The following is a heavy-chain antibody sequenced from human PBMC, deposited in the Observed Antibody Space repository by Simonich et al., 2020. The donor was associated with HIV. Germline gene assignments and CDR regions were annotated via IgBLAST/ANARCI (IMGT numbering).Heavy chain of an antibody. J-gene: IGHJ4*02. CDR1: GFTFSSYA. D-gene: IGHD3-3*01. V-gene: IGHV3-23*01. CDR3: AKDRYYNFWSGYYDY. CDR2: ISGRGGST. Sequence: EVQLLESGGVLVQPGGSLRLSCAASGFTFSSYAMSWVRRAAGKGLGWVSAISGRGGSTYYEDSVKGRFTISRDNSKNTLYLQMNSLRAEDTAVYYCAKDRYYNFWSGYYDYWGQGTLVTVSS.